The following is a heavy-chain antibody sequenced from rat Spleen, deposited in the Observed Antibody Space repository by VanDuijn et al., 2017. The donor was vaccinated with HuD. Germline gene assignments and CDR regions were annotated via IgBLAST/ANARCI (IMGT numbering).Heavy chain of an antibody. CDR1: GFTFNNYW. CDR3: TRGDNWFAY. J-gene: IGHJ3*01. CDR2: ITSAGVTT. V-gene: IGHV5-31*01. Sequence: EVQLVESGGGLVQPGRSLKLSCVASGFTFNNYWMTWIRQAPGKGLEWVASITSAGVTTYYPDSVKGRFTISRDNAKGTLYLEMNSLTSEDTATYYCTRGDNWFAYWGQGTLVTVSS.